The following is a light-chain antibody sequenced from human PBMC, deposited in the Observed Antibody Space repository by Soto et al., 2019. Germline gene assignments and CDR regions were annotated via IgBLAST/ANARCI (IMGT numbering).Light chain of an antibody. CDR2: GAS. CDR1: QSISSK. V-gene: IGKV3-15*01. CDR3: QQYNDRPRT. Sequence: IVMTQSPGTLSVSPGERATLSCRASQSISSKLAWYQQTPGQAPRLLIYGASARATGIPARFSGSGSGTEFTLTISSLQSEDFAVYYCQQYNDRPRTFGQGTKVDIK. J-gene: IGKJ1*01.